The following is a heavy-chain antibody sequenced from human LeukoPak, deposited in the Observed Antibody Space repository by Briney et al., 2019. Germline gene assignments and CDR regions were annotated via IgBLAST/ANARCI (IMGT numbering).Heavy chain of an antibody. Sequence: QTGGSLRLSCAASGFTVSSNYMSWVRQAPGKGLEWVSVIYSGGSTYYADSVKGRFTISRDNAKNSLYLQMNSLRAEDTALYHCARDRVPVQLWLSGMDVWGQGTTVTVSS. V-gene: IGHV3-53*01. CDR1: GFTVSSNY. CDR2: IYSGGST. D-gene: IGHD5-18*01. J-gene: IGHJ6*02. CDR3: ARDRVPVQLWLSGMDV.